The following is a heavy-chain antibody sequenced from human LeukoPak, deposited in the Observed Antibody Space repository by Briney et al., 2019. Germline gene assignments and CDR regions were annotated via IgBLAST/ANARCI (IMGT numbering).Heavy chain of an antibody. CDR2: ILSDGKRD. Sequence: GGSLRLSCAASGFSFSEYNMQWLRQTPGKGLEWMGIILSDGKRDYYADSVKGRFTISRDSSKNTLYLHMNSLREDDTAVYYCVKGLHASSWYAGSWGRGTLVTVSS. CDR3: VKGLHASSWYAGS. J-gene: IGHJ5*02. V-gene: IGHV3-30*18. D-gene: IGHD6-13*01. CDR1: GFSFSEYN.